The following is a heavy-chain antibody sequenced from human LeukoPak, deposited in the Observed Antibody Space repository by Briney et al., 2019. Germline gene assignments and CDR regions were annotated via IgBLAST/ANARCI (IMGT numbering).Heavy chain of an antibody. V-gene: IGHV3-30*18. D-gene: IGHD5-18*01. CDR1: GFTFSSYG. CDR3: AKGRYTAIGLIDY. CDR2: ISYDGSNK. Sequence: PGGSLRLSCAASGFTFSSYGMHWVRQAPGKGLGWVAVISYDGSNKYYADSVKGRFTISRDNSKNTLYLQMNSLRAEDTAVYYCAKGRYTAIGLIDYWGQGTLVTVSS. J-gene: IGHJ4*02.